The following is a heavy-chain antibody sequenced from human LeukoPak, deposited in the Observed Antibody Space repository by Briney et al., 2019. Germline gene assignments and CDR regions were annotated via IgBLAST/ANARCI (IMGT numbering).Heavy chain of an antibody. CDR2: ISSSSSYI. D-gene: IGHD1-20*01. Sequence: PGGSLRLSCAASGFTFSSYSMNWVRQAPGKGLEWVSSISSSSSYIYNADSVKGRFTISRDNAKNSLYLQMNSLRVDDTAVYYCVHAAYNWNPGSAWGQGTLVTVSS. J-gene: IGHJ5*02. CDR3: VHAAYNWNPGSA. CDR1: GFTFSSYS. V-gene: IGHV3-21*06.